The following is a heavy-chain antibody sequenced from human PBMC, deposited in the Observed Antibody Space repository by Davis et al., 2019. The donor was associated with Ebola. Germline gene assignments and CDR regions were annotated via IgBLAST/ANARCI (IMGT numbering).Heavy chain of an antibody. D-gene: IGHD3-3*01. J-gene: IGHJ4*02. CDR3: AKAPVRFLEWFTTDY. Sequence: GGSLRLPCAASGFPSSGYAMSWVRQAPGKGLEWVSAISGSGGSTYYAGSVKGRFTISRDNSRNTLYLQMNSLRAEDTAVYYCAKAPVRFLEWFTTDYWGKGTLVTVSS. V-gene: IGHV3-23*01. CDR1: GFPSSGYA. CDR2: ISGSGGST.